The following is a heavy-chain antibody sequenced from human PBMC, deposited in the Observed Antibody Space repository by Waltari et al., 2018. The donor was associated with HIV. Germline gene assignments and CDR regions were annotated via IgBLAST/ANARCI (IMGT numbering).Heavy chain of an antibody. V-gene: IGHV3-7*03. CDR3: AREGYDYEFMSTRYRFYGLDV. CDR2: VENVNART. J-gene: IGHJ6*02. D-gene: IGHD3-16*01. CDR1: GFNVKSFG. Sequence: EVHLVESGGKLVQPGGSLRLTCVASGFNVKSFGFSWVRQARGKGLECVVDVENVNARTYDAGSVVGRCSCSRCAAGYSVFLQRTDVRAGDTATYFCAREGYDYEFMSTRYRFYGLDVWGPGTTVIVSS.